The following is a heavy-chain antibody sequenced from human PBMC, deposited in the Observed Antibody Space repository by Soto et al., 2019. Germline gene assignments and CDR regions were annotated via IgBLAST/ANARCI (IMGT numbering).Heavy chain of an antibody. Sequence: EVQLLESGGGLVQPGGSLRLSCAASGFTFSSYAMNWVRQAPGKGLEWVSRISGSDGTTYYADSVKGRFTISRDNSKNTLYLQMNSLRVEDTAVYYCAKAGRVLYSGVLTWGQGTLVTVSS. CDR3: AKAGRVLYSGVLT. CDR1: GFTFSSYA. CDR2: ISGSDGTT. V-gene: IGHV3-23*01. D-gene: IGHD4-4*01. J-gene: IGHJ5*02.